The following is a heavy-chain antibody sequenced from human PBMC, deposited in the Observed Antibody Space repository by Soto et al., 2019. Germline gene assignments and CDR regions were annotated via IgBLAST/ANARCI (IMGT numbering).Heavy chain of an antibody. Sequence: PGGSLRLSCAASGFTFSSYWMSWVRQAPGKGLEWVANIKQDGSEKYYVDSVKGRFTISRDNAKNSLYLQMNSLRAEDTAVYYCAREGYCSSTSCIYYGMDVWGQGTTVTVSS. J-gene: IGHJ6*02. CDR3: AREGYCSSTSCIYYGMDV. CDR2: IKQDGSEK. D-gene: IGHD2-2*01. CDR1: GFTFSSYW. V-gene: IGHV3-7*01.